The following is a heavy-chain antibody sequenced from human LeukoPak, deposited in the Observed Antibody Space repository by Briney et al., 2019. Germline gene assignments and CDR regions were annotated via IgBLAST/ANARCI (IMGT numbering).Heavy chain of an antibody. Sequence: SVKVSCKASGGTFSSYAISWVRQAPGQELEWMGGIIPIFGTANYAQKFQGRVTITADESTSTAYMELSSLRSEDTAVYYCARRDLGYCSSTSCLAAFDIWGQGTMVTVSS. CDR2: IIPIFGTA. CDR3: ARRDLGYCSSTSCLAAFDI. CDR1: GGTFSSYA. V-gene: IGHV1-69*13. J-gene: IGHJ3*02. D-gene: IGHD2-2*01.